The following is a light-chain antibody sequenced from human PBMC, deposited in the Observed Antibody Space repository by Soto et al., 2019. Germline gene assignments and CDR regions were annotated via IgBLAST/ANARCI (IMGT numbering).Light chain of an antibody. V-gene: IGKV3-20*01. J-gene: IGKJ5*01. CDR2: GAS. CDR1: QSSTSTS. CDR3: QQSAGSPIP. Sequence: VLKPSPSTLSLSPGDRATLSGRASQSSTSTSLAWYQQKPGQAPRLLIYGASTRATGIPDRFSGSGSGTDFTLTITRLEPEDFTVYSCQQSAGSPIPFGQGTRLAIK.